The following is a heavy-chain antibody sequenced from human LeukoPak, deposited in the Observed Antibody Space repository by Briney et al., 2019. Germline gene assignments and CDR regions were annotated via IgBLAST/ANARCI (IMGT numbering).Heavy chain of an antibody. CDR2: INSDGRST. V-gene: IGHV3-74*01. CDR3: ARVAGIGTYYYYMDV. J-gene: IGHJ6*03. Sequence: TGGSLRLSCAASGFIFSNYWMHWVRQAPGKGLVWVACINSDGRSTIFADSVKGQFTISRDNAKNTLYLQMNSLSGEDTAVYYCARVAGIGTYYYYMDVWGKGTTVTVSS. D-gene: IGHD6-19*01. CDR1: GFIFSNYW.